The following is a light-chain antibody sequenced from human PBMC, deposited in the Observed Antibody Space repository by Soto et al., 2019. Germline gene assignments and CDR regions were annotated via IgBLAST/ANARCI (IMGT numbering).Light chain of an antibody. V-gene: IGKV1-5*01. CDR2: DAS. J-gene: IGKJ2*01. CDR1: QSVSTW. CDR3: QQYHSLYT. Sequence: DIQMTQSPSTLSPSVGDRVTITCRASQSVSTWLAWYQQKPGKAPQLLIYDASSLESGVPSRVSGSGSGTEFALTISSLQPDDFATYYCQQYHSLYTFGQGTKLEIK.